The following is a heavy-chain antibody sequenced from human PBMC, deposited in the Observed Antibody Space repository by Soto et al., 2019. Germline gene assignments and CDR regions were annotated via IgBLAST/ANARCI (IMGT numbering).Heavy chain of an antibody. V-gene: IGHV4-4*02. CDR3: ARARNSYDNSGYWVRGYYFDY. Sequence: QVQLQESGPGLVKPSGTLSLTCAVSGGSISSNNWWNWVRQPPGKGLEWIGEIYHSGNTNDSPPLKSRATTSVHKYKNQFSLRLSSVTAADTAVYYCARARNSYDNSGYWVRGYYFDYWGQGILVTVSS. D-gene: IGHD3-22*01. CDR1: GGSISSNNW. J-gene: IGHJ4*02. CDR2: IYHSGNT.